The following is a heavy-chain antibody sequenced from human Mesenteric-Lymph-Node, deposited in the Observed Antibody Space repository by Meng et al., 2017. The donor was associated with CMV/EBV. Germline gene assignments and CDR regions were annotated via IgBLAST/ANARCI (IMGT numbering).Heavy chain of an antibody. V-gene: IGHV1-2*02. D-gene: IGHD2-2*01. CDR2: INPKSGGT. CDR1: GYDFTIYY. Sequence: ASVKVSCKASGYDFTIYYMHWVRQAPGQGLEWMGRINPKSGGTNYAQKFQGRVTVTRDTSISTVYMELSRLRSDDTAMYYCARDKCTSTSCSFDYWGQGTLVTVSS. CDR3: ARDKCTSTSCSFDY. J-gene: IGHJ4*02.